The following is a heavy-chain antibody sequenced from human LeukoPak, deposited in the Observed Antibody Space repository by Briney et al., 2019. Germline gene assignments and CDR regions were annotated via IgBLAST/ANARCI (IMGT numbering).Heavy chain of an antibody. CDR2: ISSSSSYI. J-gene: IGHJ3*02. CDR3: ARPPGRGGNGDFDAFDI. D-gene: IGHD4-17*01. CDR1: GFTFSSYE. V-gene: IGHV3-21*01. Sequence: GGSLRLSCAASGFTFSSYEMNWVRQAPGKGLEWVSSISSSSSYIYYADSVKGRFTISRDNAKNSLYLQMNSLRAEDTAVYYCARPPGRGGNGDFDAFDIWGQGTMVTVSS.